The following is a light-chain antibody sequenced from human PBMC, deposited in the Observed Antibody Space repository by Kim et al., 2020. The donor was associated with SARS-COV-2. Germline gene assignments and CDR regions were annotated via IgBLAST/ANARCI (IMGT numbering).Light chain of an antibody. CDR2: YDS. CDR3: QVWDSSSDHYVV. Sequence: PRKTARITCGGNNIGSKSVLWYQQKPGQAPVLVIYYDSDRPSGIPERFSGSNSGNTATLTISRVEAGDEADYYCQVWDSSSDHYVVFGGGTQLTVL. V-gene: IGLV3-21*04. J-gene: IGLJ2*01. CDR1: NIGSKS.